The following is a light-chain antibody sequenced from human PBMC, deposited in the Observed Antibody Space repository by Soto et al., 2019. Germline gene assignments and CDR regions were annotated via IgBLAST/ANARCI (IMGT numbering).Light chain of an antibody. V-gene: IGLV2-8*01. CDR2: EVT. Sequence: SVLTQPPSASGSPGQSVTISCIGTASDIGRYNYVSWYQHHPGKAPKLIIYEVTKRPSGVPDRFSGSKFGNTASLTVSGLQTDDEADYYCNSYVGSNNYVFGTGTKVTV. J-gene: IGLJ1*01. CDR1: ASDIGRYNY. CDR3: NSYVGSNNYV.